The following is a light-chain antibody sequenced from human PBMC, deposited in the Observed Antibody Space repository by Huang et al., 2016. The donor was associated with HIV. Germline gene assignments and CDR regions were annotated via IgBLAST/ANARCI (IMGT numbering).Light chain of an antibody. CDR2: KAS. J-gene: IGKJ2*01. CDR1: ESISSW. Sequence: DIQMTQSPSTLSASVGDRVTITCRANESISSWLAWYQQKPGKAPKLLIYKASSLESGVPSRFSGSGSGTHFTLTISSLHPDDFATYYCQQYNSYLYTFGQGTKLEI. V-gene: IGKV1-5*03. CDR3: QQYNSYLYT.